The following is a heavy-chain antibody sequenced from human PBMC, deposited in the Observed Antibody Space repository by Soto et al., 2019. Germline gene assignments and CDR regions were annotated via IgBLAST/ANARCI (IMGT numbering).Heavy chain of an antibody. CDR2: IWYDGGNK. J-gene: IGHJ4*02. Sequence: GGSLRLSCAASGFIFSSFAMHWVRQAPGKGLEWVAVIWYDGGNKYYADSVRGRFTISRDNSKNTLYLQMNSLRAEDTAVYYCARTNDYNWGINWVDYWGQGTLVTVSS. D-gene: IGHD7-27*01. CDR1: GFIFSSFA. V-gene: IGHV3-33*01. CDR3: ARTNDYNWGINWVDY.